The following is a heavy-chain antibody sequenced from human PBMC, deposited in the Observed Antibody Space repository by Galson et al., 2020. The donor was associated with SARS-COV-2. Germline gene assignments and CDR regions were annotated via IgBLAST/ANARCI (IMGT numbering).Heavy chain of an antibody. Sequence: SETLSLTCNVYGGLIISYYWGWVRQPPGKRLEWIGDISYIGTTNYNPSFKSRVTISVDTSKNQFSLKLSFVTAADPAPDYCARLTSAWYFCDCCGRGSLV. CDR2: ISYIGTT. J-gene: IGHJ4*02. CDR1: GGLIISYY. D-gene: IGHD6-19*01. V-gene: IGHV4-59*01. CDR3: ARLTSAWYFCDC.